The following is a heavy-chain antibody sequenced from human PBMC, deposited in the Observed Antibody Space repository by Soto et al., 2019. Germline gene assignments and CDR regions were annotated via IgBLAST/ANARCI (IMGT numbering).Heavy chain of an antibody. D-gene: IGHD2-8*02. Sequence: QVQLQQWGAGLLKPSETLSLTCAVYGGSFSGYSWTWIRQPPGTGLEWIGEINHSGSTNYNPSLKSRVTISVDTSKNQFSLKLTSVTAADTAVYYCARVKITGLFDYWGQGTLVTVSS. CDR3: ARVKITGLFDY. V-gene: IGHV4-34*01. CDR1: GGSFSGYS. J-gene: IGHJ4*02. CDR2: INHSGST.